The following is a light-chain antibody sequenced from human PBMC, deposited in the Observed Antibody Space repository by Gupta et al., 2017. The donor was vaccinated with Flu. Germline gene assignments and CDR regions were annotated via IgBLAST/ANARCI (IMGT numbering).Light chain of an antibody. CDR1: SSDVGGYNY. CDR2: EVS. Sequence: SALTQPAPVSGSPGQSITIFCTGTSSDVGGYNYVSWYQQHPGKAPKLMIYEVSNRPSGVSNRFSGSKSGNTASLTISGLQAEDEADYYCSSYTSSSTLGVFGGGTKLTVL. J-gene: IGLJ2*01. CDR3: SSYTSSSTLGV. V-gene: IGLV2-14*01.